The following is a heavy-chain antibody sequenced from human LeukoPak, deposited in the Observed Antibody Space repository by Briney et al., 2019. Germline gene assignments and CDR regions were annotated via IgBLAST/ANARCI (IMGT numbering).Heavy chain of an antibody. D-gene: IGHD5/OR15-5a*01. CDR1: GGSVSSGRYY. J-gene: IGHJ4*02. Sequence: PSETLSLTCTVSGGSVSSGRYYCSWIRQPPGKELEWIGYIYYSGSTNYNPSLQSRVTISVDTSKNQFSLKLSSVSAADTAVYYCGIGDAIVSHFDYWGQGTLVTVSS. CDR2: IYYSGST. V-gene: IGHV4-61*01. CDR3: GIGDAIVSHFDY.